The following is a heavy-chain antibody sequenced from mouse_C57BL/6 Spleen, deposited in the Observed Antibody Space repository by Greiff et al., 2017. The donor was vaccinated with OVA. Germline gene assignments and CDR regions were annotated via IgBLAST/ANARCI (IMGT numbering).Heavy chain of an antibody. V-gene: IGHV14-4*01. D-gene: IGHD2-14*01. CDR1: GFNIKDDY. J-gene: IGHJ2*01. Sequence: EVQLQQSGAELVRPGASVKLSCTASGFNIKDDYMHWVKQRPEQGLEWIGWIDPENGDTAYASKFQGKATITADTSSNTAYLQLSSLTSEDTAVYYCTTWGTLYYFDYWGQGTTLTVSS. CDR3: TTWGTLYYFDY. CDR2: IDPENGDT.